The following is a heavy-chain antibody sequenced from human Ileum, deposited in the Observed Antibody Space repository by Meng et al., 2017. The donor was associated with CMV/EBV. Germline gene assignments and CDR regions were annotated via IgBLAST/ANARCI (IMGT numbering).Heavy chain of an antibody. CDR3: ARGDGSIHASRLLDY. CDR2: ISSSSSTI. V-gene: IGHV3-48*04. Sequence: GESLKISCAASGFTFSSYSMNWVRQAPGKGLEWVSYISSSSSTIYYADSVKGRFTISRDNAKNSLYLQINSLRAEDSAVYYCARGDGSIHASRLLDYWGQGTLVTVSS. CDR1: GFTFSSYS. J-gene: IGHJ4*02. D-gene: IGHD2-15*01.